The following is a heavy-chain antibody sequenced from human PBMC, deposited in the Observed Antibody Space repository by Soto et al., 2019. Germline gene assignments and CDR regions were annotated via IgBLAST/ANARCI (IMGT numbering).Heavy chain of an antibody. J-gene: IGHJ5*02. Sequence: QEQVVESGGGVVQPGRSLRLSCAASGFTFSTHAMHWVRQAPGRGLEWVAIISYDGTTKDYADSVKGRFTISRDNSKNAVYLQMNRLRSEDTALSYCARDWRTAGTTGWFDPWGQGTLVTVSS. CDR1: GFTFSTHA. CDR2: ISYDGTTK. V-gene: IGHV3-30-3*01. CDR3: ARDWRTAGTTGWFDP. D-gene: IGHD6-13*01.